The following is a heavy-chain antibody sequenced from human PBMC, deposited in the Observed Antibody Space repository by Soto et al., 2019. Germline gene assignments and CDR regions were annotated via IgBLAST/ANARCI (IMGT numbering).Heavy chain of an antibody. Sequence: NPSETLSLTCAASGGSISSGGYSWSWIRQPPGKGLECIGYIYHSGSTYYNPSLKSRVAISVDRSKNQFSLKLSSVTAAGTAVYYCARGPPLGFWGQGTLVTVSS. V-gene: IGHV4-30-2*01. J-gene: IGHJ4*02. CDR3: ARGPPLGF. CDR1: GGSISSGGYS. CDR2: IYHSGST.